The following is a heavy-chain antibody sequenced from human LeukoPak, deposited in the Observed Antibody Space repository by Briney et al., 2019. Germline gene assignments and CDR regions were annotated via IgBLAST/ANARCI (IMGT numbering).Heavy chain of an antibody. CDR1: GGSFSGYY. V-gene: IGHV4-34*01. Sequence: PSETLSLTCAVYGGSFSGYYWSWIRQPPGKGLEWIGEINHSGSTNYNPSLKSRVTISADTSKNQFSLKLSSVTAADTAVYYCASQSQSKSGYFDYWGQGTLVTVSS. CDR3: ASQSQSKSGYFDY. J-gene: IGHJ4*02. CDR2: INHSGST.